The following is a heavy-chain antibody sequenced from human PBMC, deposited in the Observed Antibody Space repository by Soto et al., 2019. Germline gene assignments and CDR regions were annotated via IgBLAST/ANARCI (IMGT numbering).Heavy chain of an antibody. CDR1: GFTFSSYA. J-gene: IGHJ4*02. CDR2: ISGSGGST. V-gene: IGHV3-23*01. Sequence: PGGSLRLSCAASGFTFSSYAMSWVRQAPGKGLEWVSAISGSGGSTYYADSVKGRFTISRDNSKNTLYLQMNSLRADDTAVYYCAKARAAAGISCDYWGQGTLVTVSS. CDR3: AKARAAAGISCDY. D-gene: IGHD6-13*01.